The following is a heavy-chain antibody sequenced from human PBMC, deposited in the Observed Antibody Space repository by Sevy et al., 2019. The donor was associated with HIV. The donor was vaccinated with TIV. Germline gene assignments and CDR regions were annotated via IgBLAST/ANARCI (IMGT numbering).Heavy chain of an antibody. J-gene: IGHJ4*02. CDR3: AASPRANLADY. CDR2: IYTAGET. CDR1: GFTFSSNF. Sequence: GGSLRLSCAASGFTFSSNFMSWVRQAPGRGLEGVSIIYTAGETYYAESVKGRFTISRDNSKNTVYLQMSGLRAEDTAIYYCAASPRANLADYWGQGTLVTVSS. V-gene: IGHV3-53*01.